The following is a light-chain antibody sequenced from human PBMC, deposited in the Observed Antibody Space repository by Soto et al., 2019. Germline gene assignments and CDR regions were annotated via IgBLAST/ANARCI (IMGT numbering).Light chain of an antibody. V-gene: IGKV1-9*01. J-gene: IGKJ1*01. Sequence: DIQLTQSPSFLSASVGDRVTITCRASQGISSSLAWYQQKPGKAPKRLIYAASSLQSGVPSRFSGSGSGTEFTLTISSLQPDDFATYYCQQYNSYWTFGQGTKVDIK. CDR1: QGISSS. CDR3: QQYNSYWT. CDR2: AAS.